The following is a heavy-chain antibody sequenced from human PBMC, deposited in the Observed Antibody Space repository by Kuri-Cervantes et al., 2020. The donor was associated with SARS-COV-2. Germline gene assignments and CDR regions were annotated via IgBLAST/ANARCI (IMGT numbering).Heavy chain of an antibody. CDR2: IYTSGGT. CDR3: ARRQAGAGTTPDF. V-gene: IGHV4-61*09. CDR1: GGSISSGSYY. J-gene: IGHJ4*02. D-gene: IGHD6-13*01. Sequence: SETLSLTCTVSGGSISSGSYYWSWIRQPAGKGLEWIGHIYTSGGTNYNPSLKSRVTMSMDTSKNQFSLRLNSVTAADTAVYYCARRQAGAGTTPDFWGPGILVTVSS.